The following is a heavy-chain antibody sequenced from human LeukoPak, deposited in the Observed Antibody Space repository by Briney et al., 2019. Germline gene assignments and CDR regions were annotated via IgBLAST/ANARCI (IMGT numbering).Heavy chain of an antibody. CDR3: ALDREYQLPRDDY. J-gene: IGHJ4*02. CDR2: ISGSGGST. V-gene: IGHV3-23*01. D-gene: IGHD2-2*01. Sequence: SGGSLRLSCAASGFTFSSYAMSWVRQAPGKGLEWVSAISGSGGSTYYADSVKGRFTISRDNSKNTLYLQMNSLRAEDTAVYYCALDREYQLPRDDYWGQGTLVTVSS. CDR1: GFTFSSYA.